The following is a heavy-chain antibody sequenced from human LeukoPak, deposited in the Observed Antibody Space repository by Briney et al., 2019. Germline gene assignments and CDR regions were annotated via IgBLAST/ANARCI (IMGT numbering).Heavy chain of an antibody. CDR2: INSGSTYT. CDR1: GFTFSSYM. J-gene: IGHJ4*02. D-gene: IGHD3-3*01. Sequence: GGSLRLSCAASGFTFSSYMMNWVRQAPGKGLEWVSSINSGSTYTYYTESVKGRFTVSRDNAKNSLFLQMNSLRAEDTAIYYCARSLTSLTYEGYWGQGTLVTVSS. V-gene: IGHV3-21*01. CDR3: ARSLTSLTYEGY.